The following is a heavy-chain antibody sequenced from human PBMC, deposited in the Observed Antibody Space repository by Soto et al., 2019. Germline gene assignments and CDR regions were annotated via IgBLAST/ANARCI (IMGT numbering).Heavy chain of an antibody. Sequence: LSLTCTVSGGSLSSYYWSWIRQPPGKGLEWIGYIYYSGSTNYNPSLKSRVTISVDTSKNQFSLKLSSVTAADTAVYYCARGMTQWLVRGVFDYWGQGTLVTVSS. D-gene: IGHD6-19*01. CDR1: GGSLSSYY. CDR3: ARGMTQWLVRGVFDY. CDR2: IYYSGST. J-gene: IGHJ4*02. V-gene: IGHV4-59*01.